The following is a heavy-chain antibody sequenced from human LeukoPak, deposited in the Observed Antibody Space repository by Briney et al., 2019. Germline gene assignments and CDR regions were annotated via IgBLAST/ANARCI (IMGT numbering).Heavy chain of an antibody. CDR3: ARYYYDSSAFFDY. V-gene: IGHV4-59*01. CDR2: IYYSGST. Sequence: SETLSLTCTVSGGSISSYYWSWIRQPPGKGLEWIGHIYYSGSTNYNPSLKSRVTISIDTSKNQFSLRLSSVTAADTAVYYCARYYYDSSAFFDYWGQGTLVTVSS. CDR1: GGSISSYY. D-gene: IGHD3-22*01. J-gene: IGHJ4*02.